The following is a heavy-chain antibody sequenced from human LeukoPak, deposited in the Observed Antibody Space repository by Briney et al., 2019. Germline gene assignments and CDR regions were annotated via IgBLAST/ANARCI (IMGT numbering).Heavy chain of an antibody. D-gene: IGHD6-19*01. CDR3: ARDLNSNGW. V-gene: IGHV1-2*02. Sequence: ASVKVSCKASGYTFIGYYMHWVRQAPGQGLEWMGWINPNSGGTNYAQKFQGRVTMTRDTSINTAYMDLSRLRPDDTAVYYCARDLNSNGWWGQGTLVTVSS. CDR2: INPNSGGT. J-gene: IGHJ4*02. CDR1: GYTFIGYY.